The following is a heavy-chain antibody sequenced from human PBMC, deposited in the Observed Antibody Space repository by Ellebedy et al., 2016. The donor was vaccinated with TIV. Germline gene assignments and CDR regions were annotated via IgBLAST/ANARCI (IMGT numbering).Heavy chain of an antibody. D-gene: IGHD2-21*01. V-gene: IGHV1-18*04. CDR3: ARDPGAHCGGNCLHFDY. CDR1: GYIFSVYG. CDR2: ISGRNGDT. Sequence: ASVKVSXXTSGYIFSVYGVSWIRQAPGQGFEWLGWISGRNGDTDYAQKFQGRVTMTTDTSTSTAYLDVRSLRSDDTAVYFCARDPGAHCGGNCLHFDYWGQGTLITASS. J-gene: IGHJ4*02.